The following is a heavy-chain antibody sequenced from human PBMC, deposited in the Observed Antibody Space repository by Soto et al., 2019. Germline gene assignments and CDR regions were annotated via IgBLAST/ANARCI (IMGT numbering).Heavy chain of an antibody. Sequence: GGSLRLSCAASGFTFSSYAMHWVRQAPGKGLEWVAVISYDGSNKYYADSVKGRFTISRDNSKNTLYLQMNSLRAEDTAVYYCARDITDVRHLWVGDLFFGHLDYRSQRTLVTVSA. V-gene: IGHV3-30-3*01. CDR3: ARDITDVRHLWVGDLFFGHLDY. D-gene: IGHD3-10*01. J-gene: IGHJ4*02. CDR1: GFTFSSYA. CDR2: ISYDGSNK.